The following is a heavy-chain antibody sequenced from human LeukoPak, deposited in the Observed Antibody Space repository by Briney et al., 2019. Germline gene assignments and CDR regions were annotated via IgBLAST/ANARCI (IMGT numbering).Heavy chain of an antibody. D-gene: IGHD3-10*01. CDR1: GFTFSSYG. V-gene: IGHV3-33*06. J-gene: IGHJ4*02. CDR2: IWYDGSNK. CDR3: AKGGWFGELFPLDY. Sequence: AGRSLRLSCAASGFTFSSYGMHWVRQAPGKGLEWVAVIWYDGSNKYYADSVKGRFTISRDNSKNTLYLQMNSLRAEDTAVYYCAKGGWFGELFPLDYRGQGTLVTVSS.